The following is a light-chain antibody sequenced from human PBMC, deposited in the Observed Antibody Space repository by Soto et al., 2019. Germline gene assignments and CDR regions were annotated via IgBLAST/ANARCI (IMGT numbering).Light chain of an antibody. CDR3: CSYAGSSTSYV. J-gene: IGLJ1*01. V-gene: IGLV1-51*02. Sequence: QSVLTQPPSVSAAPGQKVTISCSGSSSNIGNNYVSWYQQLPGTAPKLLIYENNKRPSGIPDRFSGSKSGNTATLAISGLQAEDEADYYCCSYAGSSTSYVFGTGTKVTVL. CDR2: ENN. CDR1: SSNIGNNY.